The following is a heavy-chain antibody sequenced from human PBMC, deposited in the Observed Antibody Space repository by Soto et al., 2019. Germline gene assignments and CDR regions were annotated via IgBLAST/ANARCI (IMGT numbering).Heavy chain of an antibody. CDR1: GGSISSSSYY. D-gene: IGHD3-3*01. CDR3: ASGIRTYYDFWSGKYGMDV. CDR2: IYYSGGT. J-gene: IGHJ6*02. Sequence: SETLSLTCTVSGGSISSSSYYWGWIRQPPGKGLEWIGSIYYSGGTYYNPSLKSRVTISVDTSKNQFSLKLSSVTAADTAVYYCASGIRTYYDFWSGKYGMDVWGQGTTVTVSS. V-gene: IGHV4-39*01.